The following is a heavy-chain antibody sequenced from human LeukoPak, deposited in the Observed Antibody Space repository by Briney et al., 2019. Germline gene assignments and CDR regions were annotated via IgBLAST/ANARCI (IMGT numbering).Heavy chain of an antibody. V-gene: IGHV3-23*01. Sequence: GGSLRLSCAASGSPFSTYAMTCVRQDPGKGLEWVSAISGSGGSTYYADSVKGRFTISRDNSKNTLYLQMNSLRAGDTAVYYCAKDWGVWGQGTLVTVSS. CDR3: AKDWGV. CDR1: GSPFSTYA. J-gene: IGHJ1*01. D-gene: IGHD3-16*01. CDR2: ISGSGGST.